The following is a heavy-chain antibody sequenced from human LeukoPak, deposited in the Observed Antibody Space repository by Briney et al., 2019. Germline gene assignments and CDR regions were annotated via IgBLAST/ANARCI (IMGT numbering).Heavy chain of an antibody. CDR1: GYSISSGYY. CDR3: ARLSRIVLVYRRDSSSWYNPHYFDY. J-gene: IGHJ4*02. V-gene: IGHV4-38-2*02. CDR2: INHSGST. D-gene: IGHD6-13*01. Sequence: KASETLSLTCTVSGYSISSGYYWDWIRQPPGKGLEWIGEINHSGSTNYNPSLKSQVTISVDTSKNQFSLKLSSVTAADTAVYYCARLSRIVLVYRRDSSSWYNPHYFDYWGQGTLVTVSS.